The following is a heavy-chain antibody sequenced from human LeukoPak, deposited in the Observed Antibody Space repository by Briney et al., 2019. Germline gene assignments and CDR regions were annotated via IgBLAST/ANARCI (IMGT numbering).Heavy chain of an antibody. Sequence: SVKVSCKASGYTFTGYYMHWVRQAPGQGLEWMGGIIPIFGTANYAQKFQGRVTITADESTSTAYMELSSLRSEDTAVYYCARDLGDGYNYYFDYWGQGTLVTVSS. CDR3: ARDLGDGYNYYFDY. J-gene: IGHJ4*02. D-gene: IGHD5-24*01. CDR1: GYTFTGYY. V-gene: IGHV1-69*13. CDR2: IIPIFGTA.